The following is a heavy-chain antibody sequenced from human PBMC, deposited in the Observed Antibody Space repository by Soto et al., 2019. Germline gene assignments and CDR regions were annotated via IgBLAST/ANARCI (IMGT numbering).Heavy chain of an antibody. CDR2: IYDSGRT. Sequence: QVQLQESGPGLVKPSQTLSLXCXXXXXXXXXXXXXWSWSRQPPGKGLEWIGYIYDSGRTYYNSXXXXXXXXXLXXXXXXXXXXXXXXPAADXXVYYWARDDGVGPWGQGTLVTVSS. CDR3: ARDDGVGP. CDR1: XXXXXXXXXX. J-gene: IGHJ5*02. D-gene: IGHD3-10*01. V-gene: IGHV4-30-4*01.